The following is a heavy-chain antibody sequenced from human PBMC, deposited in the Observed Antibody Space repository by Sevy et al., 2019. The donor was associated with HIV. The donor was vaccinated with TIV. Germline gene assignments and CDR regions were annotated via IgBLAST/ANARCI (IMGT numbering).Heavy chain of an antibody. CDR2: ISNSGTSM. CDR3: ARDLPPSATTVAHFDC. V-gene: IGHV3-48*03. CDR1: GFTFSGYE. D-gene: IGHD4-17*01. Sequence: GGSLRLSCVASGFTFSGYEMNWVRQAPGKGLEWVSYISNSGTSMYYSDSVKGRFTISRDNARNSLYLQMNSLRAEDTAVYYCARDLPPSATTVAHFDCWGQGTLVTVSS. J-gene: IGHJ4*02.